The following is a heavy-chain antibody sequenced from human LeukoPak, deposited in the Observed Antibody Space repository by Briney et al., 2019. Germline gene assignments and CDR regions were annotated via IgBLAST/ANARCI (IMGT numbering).Heavy chain of an antibody. J-gene: IGHJ4*02. CDR3: TTDLLAHGESFRFDY. D-gene: IGHD1-26*01. CDR2: ISYDGSNK. Sequence: PGGSLRLSCAASGFTFSSYGMHWVRQAPGKGLEWVAVISYDGSNKYYADSVKGRFTISRDNSKNTLYLQMNSLKTEDTALYYCTTDLLAHGESFRFDYWGQGTLVTVSS. V-gene: IGHV3-30*03. CDR1: GFTFSSYG.